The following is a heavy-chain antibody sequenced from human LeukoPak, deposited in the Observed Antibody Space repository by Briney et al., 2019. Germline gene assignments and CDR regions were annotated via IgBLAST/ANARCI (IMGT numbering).Heavy chain of an antibody. Sequence: ASVKVSSTASLNTFTSDGINWGREAPGQGLEWRGWIRADNANTKYGQKFQGRGNMTTDISTTTAYTELRGLRSDAEAVYYCPRDSARLYSGSSGVDAFDIWGLGTMVTVSS. CDR2: IRADNANT. J-gene: IGHJ3*02. V-gene: IGHV1-18*01. CDR3: PRDSARLYSGSSGVDAFDI. CDR1: LNTFTSDG. D-gene: IGHD3-22*01.